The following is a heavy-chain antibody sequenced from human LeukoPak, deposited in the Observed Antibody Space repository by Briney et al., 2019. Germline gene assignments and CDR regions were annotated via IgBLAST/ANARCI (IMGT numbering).Heavy chain of an antibody. CDR2: IYYSGST. J-gene: IGHJ4*02. Sequence: PSETLSLTCTVSGGSISSYYWSWIRQPPGKGLEWIGYIYYSGSTNYNPSLKSRVTISVDTSKNQFSLKLSSVTAADTAVYYCARGRKVATIDYWGQGTLVTVSS. D-gene: IGHD5-12*01. CDR1: GGSISSYY. V-gene: IGHV4-59*01. CDR3: ARGRKVATIDY.